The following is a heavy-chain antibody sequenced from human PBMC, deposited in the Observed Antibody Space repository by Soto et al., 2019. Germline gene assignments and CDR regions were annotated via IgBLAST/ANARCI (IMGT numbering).Heavy chain of an antibody. D-gene: IGHD2-15*01. CDR3: AKGLSAVVAASDY. CDR2: ISYDGSET. V-gene: IGHV3-30*18. J-gene: IGHJ4*02. CDR1: GFTFSSFG. Sequence: QVQLVESGGGVVQPGRSLRLSCVVSGFTFSSFGMHWVRQAPGKGLEWVAVISYDGSETYYADSVKGRFTISRDNSENTVYLQMNSLRAEDTAVYYCAKGLSAVVAASDYWGQGTLVTVSS.